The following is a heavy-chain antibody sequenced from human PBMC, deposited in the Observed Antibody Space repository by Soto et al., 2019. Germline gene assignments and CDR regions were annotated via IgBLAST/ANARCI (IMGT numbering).Heavy chain of an antibody. J-gene: IGHJ4*02. V-gene: IGHV1-2*02. D-gene: IGHD3-22*01. CDR3: ARDTYDTTGYPLDY. Sequence: ASVKFSCKASGYTFTGYYMHWVRQAPGQGLEWMGWINPNSGNTNYAQKFQGSVTMTTDTSTSTAYMELRSLTSDDTAIYYCARDTYDTTGYPLDYWGQGTLVTSPQ. CDR2: INPNSGNT. CDR1: GYTFTGYY.